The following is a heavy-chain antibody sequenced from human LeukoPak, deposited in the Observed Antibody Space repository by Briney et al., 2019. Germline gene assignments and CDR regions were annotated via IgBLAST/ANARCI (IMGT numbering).Heavy chain of an antibody. Sequence: GRSLRLSCAASGFTFSSYAMHWVRQAPGKGLELVAVISYDGSNKYYACSVKGRFTISRDNSKNTLYLQMNSLRAEDTAVYYCARVLSGYPRRDYYYGMDVWGKGTTVTVSS. CDR3: ARVLSGYPRRDYYYGMDV. CDR2: ISYDGSNK. J-gene: IGHJ6*04. V-gene: IGHV3-30*04. D-gene: IGHD3-9*01. CDR1: GFTFSSYA.